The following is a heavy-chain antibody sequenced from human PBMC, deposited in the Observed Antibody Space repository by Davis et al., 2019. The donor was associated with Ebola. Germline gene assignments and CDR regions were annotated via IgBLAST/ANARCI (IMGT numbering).Heavy chain of an antibody. Sequence: SETLSLTCAVYGGSFSGYYWSWIRQPPGKGLEWIGEINHSGSTNYNPSLKSRVAISVDTSKNQFSLKLSSVTAADTAVYYCARVGAEWLLPYYYYGMDVWGQGTTVTVSS. CDR2: INHSGST. CDR1: GGSFSGYY. V-gene: IGHV4-34*01. CDR3: ARVGAEWLLPYYYYGMDV. D-gene: IGHD3-3*01. J-gene: IGHJ6*02.